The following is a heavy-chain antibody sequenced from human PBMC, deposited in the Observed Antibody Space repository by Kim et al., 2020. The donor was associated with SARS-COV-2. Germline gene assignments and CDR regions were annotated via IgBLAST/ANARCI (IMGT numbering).Heavy chain of an antibody. Sequence: GGSLRLSCTGAGFIFDNYALHWVRQPPGKGLEWVSGITWNSGHLTYADSVKGRFTISRDNSRNSLLLQMDNLRSDDTAVYFCVKASQYPDGSVCSVYYF. V-gene: IGHV3-9*01. J-gene: IGHJ4*01. CDR3: VKASQYPDGSVCSVYYF. CDR1: GFIFDNYA. CDR2: ITWNSGHL. D-gene: IGHD2-15*01.